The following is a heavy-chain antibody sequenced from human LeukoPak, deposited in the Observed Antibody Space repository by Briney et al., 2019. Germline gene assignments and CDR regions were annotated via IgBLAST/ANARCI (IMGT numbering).Heavy chain of an antibody. CDR1: GGTFSSYS. D-gene: IGHD3-22*01. J-gene: IGHJ4*02. CDR2: IIPILGIA. V-gene: IGHV1-69*04. Sequence: GASVKLSCKASGGTFSSYSISWVRQAPGQGLEWMGRIIPILGIANYAQKFQGRVTITADKSTSTAYMELSSLRSEDTAVYYCARDTTYYYDSSGYYHTFDYWGQGTLVSVSS. CDR3: ARDTTYYYDSSGYYHTFDY.